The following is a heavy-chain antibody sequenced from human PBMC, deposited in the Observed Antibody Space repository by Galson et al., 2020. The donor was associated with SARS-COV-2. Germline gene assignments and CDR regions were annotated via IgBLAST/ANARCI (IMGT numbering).Heavy chain of an antibody. Sequence: SGPTLVKPTQTLTVTCTVSGFSLSTSGVGVGWIRQPPGKALEWLALVYWDDDKRYSPSLKSRLTITKDTSKNQVVLTMTNMDPVDTATYYCAHRQGSQLQFQHWGLGTLVTVSS. CDR3: AHRQGSQLQFQH. CDR2: VYWDDDK. J-gene: IGHJ1*01. CDR1: GFSLSTSGVG. V-gene: IGHV2-5*02. D-gene: IGHD1-1*01.